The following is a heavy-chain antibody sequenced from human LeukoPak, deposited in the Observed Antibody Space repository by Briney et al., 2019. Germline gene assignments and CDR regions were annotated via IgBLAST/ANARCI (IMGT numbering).Heavy chain of an antibody. V-gene: IGHV3-9*01. J-gene: IGHJ4*02. D-gene: IGHD3-10*01. CDR3: AKDIAITMVRGVMDY. CDR1: GFTFDDYA. Sequence: PGGSLRLSCAASGFTFDDYAMHWARQAPGKGLEWVSGISWNSGSIGYADSVKGRFTISRDNAKNSLYLQMNSLRAEDTALYYCAKDIAITMVRGVMDYWGQGTLVTVSS. CDR2: ISWNSGSI.